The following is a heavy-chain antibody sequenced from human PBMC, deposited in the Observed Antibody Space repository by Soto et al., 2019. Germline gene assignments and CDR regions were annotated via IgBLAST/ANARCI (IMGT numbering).Heavy chain of an antibody. D-gene: IGHD2-2*01. CDR1: GGTFGSYA. J-gene: IGHJ6*02. CDR2: IIPITATA. V-gene: IGHV1-69*01. Sequence: QVQLEQSGAEVKKPGSSVKVSCKASGGTFGSYAISWVRQAPGQGLEWMGGIIPITATANYAQKFQGRVTITAEESTRTAFMQLSSLRSEDTAVYYCARSQGSSTSLEIYYYYCYGMDVWGQGTTVTVSS. CDR3: ARSQGSSTSLEIYYYYCYGMDV.